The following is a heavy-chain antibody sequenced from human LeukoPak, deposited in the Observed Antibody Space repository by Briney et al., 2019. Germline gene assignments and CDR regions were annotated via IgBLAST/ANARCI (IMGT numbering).Heavy chain of an antibody. CDR2: ISADSSHI. CDR1: AFTFSDSS. CDR3: AKANRGHHAWVDP. D-gene: IGHD1-14*01. V-gene: IGHV3-23*01. J-gene: IGHJ5*02. Sequence: GGSLRLSCAASAFTFSDSSMNWVRQAPGKGLEWVSGISADSSHIYYADSVKGRFTISRDNSKNTLSLQMDSLRAEDTAIYYCAKANRGHHAWVDPWGQGTLVTVSS.